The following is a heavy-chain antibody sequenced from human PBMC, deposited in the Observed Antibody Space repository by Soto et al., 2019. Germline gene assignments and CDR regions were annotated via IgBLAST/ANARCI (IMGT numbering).Heavy chain of an antibody. CDR3: ASNQRELSGYAPGSYFRH. J-gene: IGHJ1*01. Sequence: PSETLSLTCTVSGGSISSDSYYWGWIRQPPGKGLEWIGSIFYRGNTYYNPSLKSRVIISVDTSKNQFSLKLTSVTAADTSVYYCASNQRELSGYAPGSYFRHWGQGTLVTVSS. V-gene: IGHV4-39*01. D-gene: IGHD5-12*01. CDR1: GGSISSDSYY. CDR2: IFYRGNT.